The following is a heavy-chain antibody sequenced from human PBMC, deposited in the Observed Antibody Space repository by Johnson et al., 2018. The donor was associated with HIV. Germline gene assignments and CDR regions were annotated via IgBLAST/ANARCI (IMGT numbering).Heavy chain of an antibody. V-gene: IGHV3-66*01. D-gene: IGHD2-21*02. Sequence: EQLVESGGGLVQPGGSLRLSCAASGFTVSSNYMSWVRQAPGKGLEWVSVIYSGGSTYYADSVKGRFTISRDNSKNTLYLQMNSLRAEDTAVYYCARDHRAYCGGDCYSDAFDIWGQGTMVTVSS. CDR1: GFTVSSNY. CDR3: ARDHRAYCGGDCYSDAFDI. CDR2: IYSGGST. J-gene: IGHJ3*02.